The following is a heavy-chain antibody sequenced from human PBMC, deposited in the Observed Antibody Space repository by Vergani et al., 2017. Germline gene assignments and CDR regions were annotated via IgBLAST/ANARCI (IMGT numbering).Heavy chain of an antibody. V-gene: IGHV1-46*03. D-gene: IGHD3-10*01. CDR2: INPSGGRT. Sequence: QVQLVQSGAEVKKPGASVNVSCKASGYTFTIYYIHWLRQAPGQGFEWMGIINPSGGRTMYAQKFQGRVTMTRYTSTSTVYMELSSLRSEDTAVYYCARGYLYGSGDFPYYFDYWGKGTLVTVSS. CDR1: GYTFTIYY. CDR3: ARGYLYGSGDFPYYFDY. J-gene: IGHJ4*02.